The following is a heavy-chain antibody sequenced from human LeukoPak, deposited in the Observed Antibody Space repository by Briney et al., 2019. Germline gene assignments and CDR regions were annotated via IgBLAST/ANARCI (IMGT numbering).Heavy chain of an antibody. CDR3: AKKRGYNYGDFDY. V-gene: IGHV3-23*01. CDR1: GFTSSSYA. D-gene: IGHD5-18*01. CDR2: ISGSGDST. J-gene: IGHJ4*02. Sequence: GGSLRLSCAASGFTSSSYAMNWVRQAPGKGLEWVSTISGSGDSTNYADSVKGRFTISRDNSENTLYLQMNSLRAEDTAVYYCAKKRGYNYGDFDYWGQGTLVTVSS.